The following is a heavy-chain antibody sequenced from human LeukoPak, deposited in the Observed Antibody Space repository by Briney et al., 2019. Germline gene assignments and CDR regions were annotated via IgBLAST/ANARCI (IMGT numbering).Heavy chain of an antibody. D-gene: IGHD5-18*01. CDR3: ALGRGYSYGLGDY. V-gene: IGHV3-23*01. J-gene: IGHJ4*02. CDR1: GLTFSTYG. Sequence: GSLRLSCAASGLTFSTYGMSWVRQAPGKGLDWVSAISGSGDTTYFADSVKGRFTISRDNSNNTLYLQMNSLRAEDTAVYYCALGRGYSYGLGDYWGEGTLVTVSS. CDR2: ISGSGDTT.